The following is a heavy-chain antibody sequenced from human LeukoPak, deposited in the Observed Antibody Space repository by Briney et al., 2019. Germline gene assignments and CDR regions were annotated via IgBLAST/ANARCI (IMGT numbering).Heavy chain of an antibody. CDR2: IYYSGST. CDR3: AREQLELRGIMDV. D-gene: IGHD1-7*01. Sequence: PSETLSLTCTVSGGSISSSSYYWSWIRQPPGKGLEWLVYIYYSGSTNYNPSLKSRVTISVDTSKNQFSLKLSSVTAADTAVYYCAREQLELRGIMDVWGKGTTVTVSS. J-gene: IGHJ6*03. V-gene: IGHV4-61*01. CDR1: GGSISSSSYY.